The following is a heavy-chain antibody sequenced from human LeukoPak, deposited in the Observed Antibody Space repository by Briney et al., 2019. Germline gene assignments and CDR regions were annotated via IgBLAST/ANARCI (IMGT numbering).Heavy chain of an antibody. CDR1: GFTVSSNY. V-gene: IGHV3-53*01. D-gene: IGHD6-13*01. J-gene: IGHJ4*02. CDR2: ISSGGST. Sequence: GGSLRLSCAASGFTVSSNYMSWVRQAPGKGLEWVSVISSGGSTYYADSVKGRFTISRDNSMNTLYLQMNGLRAEDTAVYYCARGPSSWHVYFDHWGQGTLVTVSS. CDR3: ARGPSSWHVYFDH.